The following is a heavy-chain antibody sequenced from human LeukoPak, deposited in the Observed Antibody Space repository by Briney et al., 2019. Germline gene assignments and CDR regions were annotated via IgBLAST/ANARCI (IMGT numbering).Heavy chain of an antibody. D-gene: IGHD3-10*01. J-gene: IGHJ5*02. CDR1: GYSINSGYY. V-gene: IGHV4-38-2*02. Sequence: TSETLSLTCTVSGYSINSGYYWGWIRQPPGKGLEWIGSIYHSGGAYYNPSLKSPVTISVDTSKNQFSLKLSSVTAADTAVYYCARGRPDGSGSYYKFDPWGQGTLVTVSS. CDR2: IYHSGGA. CDR3: ARGRPDGSGSYYKFDP.